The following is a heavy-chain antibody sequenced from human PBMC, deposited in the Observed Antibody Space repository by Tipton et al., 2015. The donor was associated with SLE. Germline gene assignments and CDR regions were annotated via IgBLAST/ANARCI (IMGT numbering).Heavy chain of an antibody. J-gene: IGHJ5*02. CDR1: GGTFSSYA. V-gene: IGHV5-51*01. CDR3: ARHKFSEHGWFDP. CDR2: IYPGDSDT. Sequence: QSGAEVKKPGSSVKVSCKASGGTFSSYAISWVRQAPGQGLEWMGIIYPGDSDTRYSPSFQGQVTISADKSISTAYLQWSSLKASDTAMYYCARHKFSEHGWFDPWGQGTLVTVSS. D-gene: IGHD2-21*01.